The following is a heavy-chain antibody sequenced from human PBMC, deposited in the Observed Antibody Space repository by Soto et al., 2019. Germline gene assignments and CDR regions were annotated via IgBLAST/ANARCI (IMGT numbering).Heavy chain of an antibody. D-gene: IGHD6-6*01. CDR2: ISYDGSNK. J-gene: IGHJ3*02. CDR3: AKDGEYSSSSGKNTDAFDI. Sequence: ESGGGVVQPGRSLRLSCAASGFTFSSYGMHWVRQAPGKGLEWVAVISYDGSNKYYADSVKGRFTISRDNSKNTLYLQMNSLRAEDTAVYYCAKDGEYSSSSGKNTDAFDIWGQGTMVTVSS. V-gene: IGHV3-30*18. CDR1: GFTFSSYG.